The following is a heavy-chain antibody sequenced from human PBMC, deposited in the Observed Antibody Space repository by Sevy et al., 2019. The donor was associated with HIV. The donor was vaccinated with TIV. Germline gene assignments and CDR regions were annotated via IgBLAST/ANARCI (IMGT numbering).Heavy chain of an antibody. D-gene: IGHD1-26*01. J-gene: IGHJ4*02. CDR1: GGSISSSSYY. V-gene: IGHV4-39*01. CDR2: IYYSGST. Sequence: SETLSLTCTVSGGSISSSSYYWGWIRQPPGKGLEWIGSIYYSGSTYYNPSLKSRVTISVDTSKNQFSLKLSSVTAADTALYYCARHPWGRVGATSYFDYWGQGTLVTVSS. CDR3: ARHPWGRVGATSYFDY.